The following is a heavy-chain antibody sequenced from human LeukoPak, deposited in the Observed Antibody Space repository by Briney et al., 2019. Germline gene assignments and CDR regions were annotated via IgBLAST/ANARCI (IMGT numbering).Heavy chain of an antibody. CDR2: FSYSGYT. CDR3: ARHCCSGPAKRVFDI. CDR1: GGSIISSDYH. V-gene: IGHV4-39*01. Sequence: SETLSLTCTVSGGSIISSDYHWGWVRQPPGKGLEWIGTFSYSGYTDYIPSLRGRLTISVHTSNNQFSLRLGSVTAADTAVYHCARHCCSGPAKRVFDIWGQGTMVTVSS. D-gene: IGHD2-15*01. J-gene: IGHJ3*02.